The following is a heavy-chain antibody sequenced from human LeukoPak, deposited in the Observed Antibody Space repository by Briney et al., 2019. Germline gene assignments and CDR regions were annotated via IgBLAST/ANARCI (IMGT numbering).Heavy chain of an antibody. CDR2: IYHSGST. V-gene: IGHV4-38-2*02. D-gene: IGHD5-18*01. Sequence: SETLSLTCTVSGYPISSGYYWGWIRQPPGKGLEWIGSIYHSGSTYYNPSLKGRVTISVDTSKNQFSLKLSSVTAADTAVYYCARHFNSFVDTAIDFDYWGQGTLVTVSS. J-gene: IGHJ4*02. CDR1: GYPISSGYY. CDR3: ARHFNSFVDTAIDFDY.